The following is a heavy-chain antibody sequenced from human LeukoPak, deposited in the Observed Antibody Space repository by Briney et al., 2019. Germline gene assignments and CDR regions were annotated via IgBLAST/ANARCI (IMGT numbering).Heavy chain of an antibody. J-gene: IGHJ4*02. CDR1: GFTFSSYN. CDR3: ARDDILTGYFPYDY. Sequence: GGSLRLSCAASGFTFSSYNMNWVRQAPGKGLEWVAVISYDGSNKYYADSVKGRFTISRDNSKNTLYLQMNSLRAEDTAVYYCARDDILTGYFPYDYWGQGTLVTVSS. CDR2: ISYDGSNK. D-gene: IGHD3-9*01. V-gene: IGHV3-30*03.